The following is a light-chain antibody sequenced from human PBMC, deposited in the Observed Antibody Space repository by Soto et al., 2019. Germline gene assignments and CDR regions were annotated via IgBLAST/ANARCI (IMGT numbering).Light chain of an antibody. CDR2: DVS. CDR3: SSYTTSNTRQIV. CDR1: SSNVVGYNY. Sequence: QSALTQPASVSGSPGQSITISCTGTSSNVVGYNYVSWYQHHPGKAPKLMIFDVSNRPSGVSNRFSGSKSGNTASLTISGLRPEDEADYYCSSYTTSNTRQIVFGTGTQLTVL. J-gene: IGLJ1*01. V-gene: IGLV2-14*03.